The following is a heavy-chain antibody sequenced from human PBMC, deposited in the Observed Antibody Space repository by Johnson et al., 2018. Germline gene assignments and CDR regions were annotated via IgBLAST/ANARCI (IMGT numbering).Heavy chain of an antibody. CDR1: GFTFDDNA. V-gene: IGHV3-9*01. CDR2: ISWNSGTI. Sequence: VQLVESGGGLVQPGRSLRLSCAASGFTFDDNAMHWVRQAPGKGLEWVSGISWNSGTIAYADSVKGRFTISRDNPKNSLYLQMNSLRAEDTALYYFAKEYAPYSDYMDVWGKGTTVTVSS. CDR3: AKEYAPYSDYMDV. J-gene: IGHJ6*03.